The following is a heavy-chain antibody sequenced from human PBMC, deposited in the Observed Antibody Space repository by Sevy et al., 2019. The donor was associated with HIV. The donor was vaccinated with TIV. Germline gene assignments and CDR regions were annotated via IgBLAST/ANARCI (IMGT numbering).Heavy chain of an antibody. V-gene: IGHV3-30*04. CDR2: ISYDGTDI. Sequence: EGSLRLSCAASRFTFSSYAIHWVRQAPGKGLEWVAFISYDGTDIYYADSVKGRFTISRDNSKNTLFLQMNSLRAEDTALYYCARDGISSGWYRWYYFDYWGQGTLVTVSS. CDR1: RFTFSSYA. D-gene: IGHD6-19*01. J-gene: IGHJ4*02. CDR3: ARDGISSGWYRWYYFDY.